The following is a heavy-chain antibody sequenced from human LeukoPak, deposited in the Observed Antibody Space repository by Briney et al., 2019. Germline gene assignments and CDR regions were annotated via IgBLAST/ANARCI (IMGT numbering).Heavy chain of an antibody. CDR2: MNPNSGNT. D-gene: IGHD4-17*01. V-gene: IGHV1-8*01. CDR1: VYTFTSYD. J-gene: IGHJ6*03. CDR3: ARARYELRDYGDYFDYYYYMDV. Sequence: ASVKVSCKASVYTFTSYDINWVRQATGQGLEWMGWMNPNSGNTGYAQKFQGRVTMTRNTSISTAYMELSSLRSEDTAVYYCARARYELRDYGDYFDYYYYMDVWGKGTTVTVSS.